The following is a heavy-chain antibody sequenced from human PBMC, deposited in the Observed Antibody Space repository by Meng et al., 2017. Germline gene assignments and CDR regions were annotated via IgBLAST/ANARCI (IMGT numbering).Heavy chain of an antibody. CDR1: GYTFTGYY. CDR3: ARDLDGYSYDLNYFDY. Sequence: ASVKVSCKASGYTFTGYYMHWVRQAPGQGREWMGRINPNSGGTNYAQKFQGRVTMTRDTSISTAYMELSRLRSDDTAVYYCARDLDGYSYDLNYFDYWGQRALVTVSS. CDR2: INPNSGGT. J-gene: IGHJ4*02. V-gene: IGHV1-2*06. D-gene: IGHD5-18*01.